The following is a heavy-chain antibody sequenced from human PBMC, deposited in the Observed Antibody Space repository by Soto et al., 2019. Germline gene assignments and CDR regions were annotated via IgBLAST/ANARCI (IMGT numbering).Heavy chain of an antibody. D-gene: IGHD2-8*01. Sequence: PGGSLRLSCAASGFTFSTYGMHWVRQAPGKGLEWVAVISYDGSNKYYAETVKGRFTNSRDNSKNTLYLQINSLSAEDTALYYCARAPGFCTNGVCYGEYWGQGTLVTVSS. CDR3: ARAPGFCTNGVCYGEY. CDR1: GFTFSTYG. J-gene: IGHJ4*02. V-gene: IGHV3-30*03. CDR2: ISYDGSNK.